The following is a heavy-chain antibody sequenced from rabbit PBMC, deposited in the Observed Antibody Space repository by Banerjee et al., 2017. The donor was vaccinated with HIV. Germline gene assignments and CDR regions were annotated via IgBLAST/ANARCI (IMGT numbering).Heavy chain of an antibody. CDR1: GFSFSSRYY. CDR2: ICAGSSGST. J-gene: IGHJ6*01. CDR3: ARETGSRSYYYGMDL. Sequence: QSLEESGGDLVKPGASLTLTCTASGFSFSSRYYMCWVRQAPGKGLEWIACICAGSSGSTYYASWVNGRFTISKTSSTTVTLQMTSLTAADTATYFCARETGSRSYYYGMDLWGQGTLVTVS. V-gene: IGHV1S40*01. D-gene: IGHD4-2*01.